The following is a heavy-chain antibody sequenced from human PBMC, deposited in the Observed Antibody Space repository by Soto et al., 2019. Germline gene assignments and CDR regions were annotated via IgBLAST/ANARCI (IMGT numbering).Heavy chain of an antibody. V-gene: IGHV5-10-1*01. D-gene: IGHD6-13*01. CDR1: GYSFTSYW. J-gene: IGHJ6*02. CDR2: IDPSDSYT. Sequence: GEALNLSCNGSGYSFTSYWISWVRQMPGKGLEWMGRIDPSDSYTNYSPSFQGHVTISADKSISTAYLQWSSLKASDTAMYYCASGYSSYYYYYGMDVWGQGTTVTVSS. CDR3: ASGYSSYYYYYGMDV.